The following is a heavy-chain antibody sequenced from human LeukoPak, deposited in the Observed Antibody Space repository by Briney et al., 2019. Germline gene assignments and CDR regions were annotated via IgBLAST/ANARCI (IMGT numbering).Heavy chain of an antibody. V-gene: IGHV4-59*08. D-gene: IGHD5-12*01. CDR3: AKYRSLNY. J-gene: IGHJ4*02. Sequence: PSETLSLTCTVSGDSISGNYWSWIRQPPGMTLEWIGYIHYSGSTNYNPSLKSRVTISIDTSKNQISLKLTSVTAADTAVYYCAKYRSLNYWGQGALVTVSS. CDR2: IHYSGST. CDR1: GDSISGNY.